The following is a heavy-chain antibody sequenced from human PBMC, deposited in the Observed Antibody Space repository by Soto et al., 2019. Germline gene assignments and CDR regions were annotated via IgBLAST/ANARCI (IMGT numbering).Heavy chain of an antibody. CDR1: GFTFGSYG. Sequence: QVQLVESGGGVVQPGRSLRLSCAASGFTFGSYGMHWVRQAPGKGLEWVAIIWYDGSNKYYADSVKGRFTISRDNSKNTLYLQINSLRAEDTAVYYCARDYDSSGYPRYYFDYWGQGTLVTVSS. D-gene: IGHD3-22*01. J-gene: IGHJ4*02. CDR2: IWYDGSNK. CDR3: ARDYDSSGYPRYYFDY. V-gene: IGHV3-33*01.